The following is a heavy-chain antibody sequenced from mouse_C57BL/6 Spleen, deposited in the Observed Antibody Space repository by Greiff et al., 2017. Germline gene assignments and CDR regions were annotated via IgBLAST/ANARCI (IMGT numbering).Heavy chain of an antibody. CDR2: INPGNGGT. Sequence: QVQLKQPGTELVKPGASVKLSCKASGYTFTSSWMHWVKQRPGQGLEWIGNINPGNGGTTYNEKIKSKATLTVDKSSSTAYMQLSSLTSEDSAVYYCARPGIYYGSSYDYAMGYGGKGTAVTVSS. J-gene: IGHJ4*01. CDR1: GYTFTSSW. V-gene: IGHV1-53*01. D-gene: IGHD1-1*01. CDR3: ARPGIYYGSSYDYAMGY.